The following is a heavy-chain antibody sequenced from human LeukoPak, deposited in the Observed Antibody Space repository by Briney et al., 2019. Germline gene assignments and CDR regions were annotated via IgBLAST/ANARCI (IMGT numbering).Heavy chain of an antibody. CDR2: IGAYNGNT. J-gene: IGHJ3*02. D-gene: IGHD3-22*01. Sequence: ASVKVSCKASGYTFRSYDITWVRQAPGQGLEWMGWIGAYNGNTNYAQKLQGRVTMTTDTSTSTAYMELRSLRSDDTAVYYCARDGATYYYDSSGYVGAFDIWGQGTMVTVSS. CDR1: GYTFRSYD. CDR3: ARDGATYYYDSSGYVGAFDI. V-gene: IGHV1-18*01.